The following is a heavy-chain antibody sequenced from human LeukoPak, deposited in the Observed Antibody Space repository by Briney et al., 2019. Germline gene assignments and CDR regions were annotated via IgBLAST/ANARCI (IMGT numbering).Heavy chain of an antibody. CDR2: INPSGGST. J-gene: IGHJ4*02. V-gene: IGHV1-46*01. Sequence: ASVKVSCKASGYTFTSYYMQWVRQAPGQGLEWMGIINPSGGSTSYAQKFQGRVTMTRDTSTSTVYMELSSLRSEDTAVYYCARVRGYCSGGSCRGGFDYWGQGTLVTVSS. CDR1: GYTFTSYY. D-gene: IGHD2-15*01. CDR3: ARVRGYCSGGSCRGGFDY.